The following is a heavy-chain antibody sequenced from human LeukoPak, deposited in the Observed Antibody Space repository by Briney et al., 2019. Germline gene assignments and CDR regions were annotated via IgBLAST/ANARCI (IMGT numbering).Heavy chain of an antibody. J-gene: IGHJ4*02. CDR2: IKQDGGVA. CDR1: GVTFCNYW. CDR3: AKSFDLLAGLALPYYFDY. D-gene: IGHD3-9*01. Sequence: PGGSLRLSCAASGVTFCNYWMNRVRRAPGKGPECVANIKQDGGVAYYVGSVRGGFTISRENAKSSLYLQMNSLRAEDTAVYYCAKSFDLLAGLALPYYFDYWGQGMLVTVSS. V-gene: IGHV3-7*01.